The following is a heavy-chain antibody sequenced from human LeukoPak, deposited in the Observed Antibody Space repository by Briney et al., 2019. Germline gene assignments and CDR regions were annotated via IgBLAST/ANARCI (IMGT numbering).Heavy chain of an antibody. J-gene: IGHJ6*03. Sequence: SETLSLTCTVSGGSISSGSYYWRWLRQPAGKGLEWIGRIYTSGSTNYNPSLKSRVTISVDTSKNQFSLKLSSVTAADTAVYYCARVVVVPAAIFYYYYYMDVWGKGTTVTVSS. CDR3: ARVVVVPAAIFYYYYYMDV. CDR2: IYTSGST. D-gene: IGHD2-2*01. V-gene: IGHV4-61*02. CDR1: GGSISSGSYY.